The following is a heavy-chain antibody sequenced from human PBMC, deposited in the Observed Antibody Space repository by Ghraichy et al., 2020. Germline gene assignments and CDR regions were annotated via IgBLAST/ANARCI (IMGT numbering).Heavy chain of an antibody. CDR3: ARDRSGSRKSYYYYYMDV. CDR2: IWYDGSNK. D-gene: IGHD1-26*01. J-gene: IGHJ6*03. CDR1: GFTFSSYG. Sequence: GGSLRLSCAASGFTFSSYGMHWVRQAPGKGLEWVAVIWYDGSNKYYADSVKGRFTISRDNSKNTLYLQMNSLRAEDTAVYYCARDRSGSRKSYYYYYMDVWGKGTTVTVSS. V-gene: IGHV3-33*01.